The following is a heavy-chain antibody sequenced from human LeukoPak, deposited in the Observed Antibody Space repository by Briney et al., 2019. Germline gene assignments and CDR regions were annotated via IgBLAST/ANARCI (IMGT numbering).Heavy chain of an antibody. Sequence: GGSLRLSCAASGFTFSSYGMHWVRQAPGKGLEWLAVISYDGSNKYYADSVKGRFTISRDNSKNTLYLQMNSLRAEDTAVYYCAKDIAGSASGWYVSYWGQGTLVTVSS. J-gene: IGHJ4*02. CDR3: AKDIAGSASGWYVSY. CDR2: ISYDGSNK. V-gene: IGHV3-30*18. CDR1: GFTFSSYG. D-gene: IGHD6-19*01.